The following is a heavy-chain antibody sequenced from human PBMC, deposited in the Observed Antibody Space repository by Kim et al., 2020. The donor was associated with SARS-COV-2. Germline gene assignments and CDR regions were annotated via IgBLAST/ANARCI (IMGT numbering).Heavy chain of an antibody. D-gene: IGHD1-26*01. CDR3: ARVVLEATNSFFDY. J-gene: IGHJ4*02. V-gene: IGHV4-39*01. Sequence: NPSLKSRVTISVDTSKNQFSLRLSSVTAADTAVYYCARVVLEATNSFFDYWGQGTLVTVSS.